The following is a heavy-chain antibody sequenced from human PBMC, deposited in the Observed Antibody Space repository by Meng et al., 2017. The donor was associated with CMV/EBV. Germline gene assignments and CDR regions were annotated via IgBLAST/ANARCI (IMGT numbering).Heavy chain of an antibody. V-gene: IGHV1-18*01. Sequence: ASVKVSCKASGYTFTSYGISWVRQAPGQGLEWMGWISAYNGNTNYAQKLQGRVTMTTDTSTSTASMGLRSLISDDTAVYYCARGPPFFDGYNYNFDYWGQGTLVTVSS. J-gene: IGHJ4*02. CDR2: ISAYNGNT. CDR1: GYTFTSYG. D-gene: IGHD5-24*01. CDR3: ARGPPFFDGYNYNFDY.